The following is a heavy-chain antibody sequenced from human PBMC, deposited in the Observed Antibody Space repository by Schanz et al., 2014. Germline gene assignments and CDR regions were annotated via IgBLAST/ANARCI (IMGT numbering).Heavy chain of an antibody. CDR2: INQAASVQ. CDR3: AKLDGYAYGSMGQEYFDY. V-gene: IGHV3-7*01. D-gene: IGHD5-18*01. J-gene: IGHJ4*02. CDR1: GFTFSAYW. Sequence: EVVLVESGGGLIQPGGSLRLSCAASGFTFSAYWMAWVRQAPGKGLEWVAAINQAASVQYYADSVKGRFTISRDNSENTLYLQMISLRAEDTAVYYCAKLDGYAYGSMGQEYFDYWGQGTLVAVSS.